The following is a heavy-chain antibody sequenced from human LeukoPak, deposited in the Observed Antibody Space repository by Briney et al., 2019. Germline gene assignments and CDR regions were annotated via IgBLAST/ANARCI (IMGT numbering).Heavy chain of an antibody. CDR3: ARVPTYYYGSGDPYYFHY. CDR1: GFTFRDYY. V-gene: IGHV3-11*06. D-gene: IGHD3-10*01. CDR2: ISSSSSYT. J-gene: IGHJ4*02. Sequence: PGGSLRLSCAASGFTFRDYYMIWIRQAPGKGLEWVSYISSSSSYTNYADSVKGRFTISRDNAQNSLYLQMNSLRAEDTAVYYCARVPTYYYGSGDPYYFHYWGQGTLVTVSS.